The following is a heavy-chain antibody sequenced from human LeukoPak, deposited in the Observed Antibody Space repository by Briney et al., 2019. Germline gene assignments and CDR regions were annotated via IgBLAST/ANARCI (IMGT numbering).Heavy chain of an antibody. J-gene: IGHJ3*02. Sequence: ASVKVSCKASGGTFSSYAISWVRQAPGQGLEWMGGIIPIFGTANYAQKFQGRVTITADESTSTAYMELSSLRSEDTAVYYCATPGLGMIMITFGAPWGAFDIWGQGTMVTVSS. CDR2: IIPIFGTA. V-gene: IGHV1-69*13. CDR1: GGTFSSYA. CDR3: ATPGLGMIMITFGAPWGAFDI. D-gene: IGHD3-16*01.